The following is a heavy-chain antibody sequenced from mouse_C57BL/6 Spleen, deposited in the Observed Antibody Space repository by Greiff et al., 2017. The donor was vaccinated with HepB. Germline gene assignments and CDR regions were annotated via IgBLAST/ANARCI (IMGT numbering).Heavy chain of an antibody. CDR2: IYPRSGNT. V-gene: IGHV1-81*01. J-gene: IGHJ4*01. CDR3: ARLGTVVATDYAMDY. CDR1: GYTFTSYG. D-gene: IGHD1-1*01. Sequence: VQVVESGAELARPGASVKLSCKASGYTFTSYGISWVKQRTGQGLEWIGEIYPRSGNTYYNEKFKGKATLTADKSSSTAYMELRSLTSEDSAVYFCARLGTVVATDYAMDYWGQGTSVTVSS.